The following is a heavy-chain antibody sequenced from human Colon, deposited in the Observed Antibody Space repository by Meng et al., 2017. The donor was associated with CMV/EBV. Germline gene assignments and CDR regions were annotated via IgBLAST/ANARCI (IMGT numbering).Heavy chain of an antibody. Sequence: SETLSLTCSVSGGSVSSGSYYWSWIRQPPGKGLEWIGYIYYRGSSNYNPSLKSRVSMSIDTSKNQFSLKLDSVTAADTAVYYCARRVSGSSFRDYWGQGTLVTVSS. J-gene: IGHJ4*02. CDR3: ARRVSGSSFRDY. D-gene: IGHD3-10*01. CDR1: GGSVSSGSYY. CDR2: IYYRGSS. V-gene: IGHV4-61*01.